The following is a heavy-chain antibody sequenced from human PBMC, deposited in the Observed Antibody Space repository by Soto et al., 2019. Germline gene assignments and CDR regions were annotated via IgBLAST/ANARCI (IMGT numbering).Heavy chain of an antibody. Sequence: PGGTLRLSCAASGFTFSHYIYHWVRQAPGKGLQWVAVIRDDGKKTNYATSVRGRFTVSRDMSKSTIFLQMNNLRIDDSAIYSCAREGDSNAFRGFDLGGRGTPVT. CDR1: GFTFSHYI. D-gene: IGHD5-18*01. J-gene: IGHJ5*02. V-gene: IGHV3-30*03. CDR2: IRDDGKKT. CDR3: AREGDSNAFRGFDL.